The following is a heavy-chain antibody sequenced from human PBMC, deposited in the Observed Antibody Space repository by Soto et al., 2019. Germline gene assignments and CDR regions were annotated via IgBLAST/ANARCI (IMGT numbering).Heavy chain of an antibody. Sequence: PSETLSLTCTVSGGSISSSSYYWGWIRQPPGKGLEWIGSIYYTGTTSSNPSLKSRVTMSVDTSKNQFSLKLNSVTAADTAVYYCARINRYNYGYFSGQATDYWGRGTLVTVS. CDR3: ARINRYNYGYFSGQATDY. J-gene: IGHJ4*02. CDR1: GGSISSSSYY. CDR2: IYYTGTT. V-gene: IGHV4-39*01. D-gene: IGHD5-18*01.